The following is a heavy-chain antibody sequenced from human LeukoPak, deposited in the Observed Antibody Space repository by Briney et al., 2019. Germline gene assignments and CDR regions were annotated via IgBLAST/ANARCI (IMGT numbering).Heavy chain of an antibody. J-gene: IGHJ5*02. CDR2: IIPIFGTA. D-gene: IGHD6-13*01. V-gene: IGHV1-69*05. CDR3: ATHKSSSWRNNWFDP. CDR1: GGTFSSYA. Sequence: SVKVSCKASGGTFSSYAISWVRQAPGQGLEWMGRIIPIFGTANYAQKFQGRVTITTDESTSTAYLELSSLRSEDTAVYYCATHKSSSWRNNWFDPWGQGTLVTVSS.